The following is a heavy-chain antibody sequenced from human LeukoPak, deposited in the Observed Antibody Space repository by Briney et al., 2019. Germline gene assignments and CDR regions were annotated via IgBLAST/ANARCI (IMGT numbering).Heavy chain of an antibody. CDR3: ARGGYCSSTSCPHPSYYYYYYMDV. CDR2: IIPILGIA. Sequence: SVKVSCKASGGTFSSYAISWVRQAPGQGLEWMGRIIPILGIANYAQKFQGRVTITADKSTSTAYMELSSLRSEDTAVYYCARGGYCSSTSCPHPSYYYYYYMDVWGKGTTVTVSS. D-gene: IGHD2-2*01. V-gene: IGHV1-69*04. J-gene: IGHJ6*03. CDR1: GGTFSSYA.